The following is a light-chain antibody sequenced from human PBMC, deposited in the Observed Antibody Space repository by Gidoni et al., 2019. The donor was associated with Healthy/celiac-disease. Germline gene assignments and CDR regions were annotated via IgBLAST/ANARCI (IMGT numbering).Light chain of an antibody. V-gene: IGKV2-30*01. CDR3: MQGTHWPPIT. J-gene: IGKJ5*01. CDR1: QSLVYSDGNTY. Sequence: DVVMTQSPLSLPVTLGQPASISCRSSQSLVYSDGNTYLNWFQQRPGQSPRRLIYKVSNRDSGVPDRFSGRGSGTDFTLKISRVEAEDVGVYYCMQGTHWPPITFGQGTRLEIK. CDR2: KVS.